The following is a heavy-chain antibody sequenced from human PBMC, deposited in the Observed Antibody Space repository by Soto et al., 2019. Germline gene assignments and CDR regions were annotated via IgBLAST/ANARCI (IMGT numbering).Heavy chain of an antibody. V-gene: IGHV1-18*01. CDR2: ISAYNGNT. J-gene: IGHJ6*02. CDR3: ARDPSRGYCSSTSCPRTYYYYGMDV. D-gene: IGHD2-2*01. CDR1: GYTFTSYG. Sequence: QVQLVQSGAEVKKPGASVKVSCKASGYTFTSYGISWVRQAPVQGLEWMGWISAYNGNTNYAQKLQGRVTMTTDTSTSTAYMELRSLRSDDTAVYYCARDPSRGYCSSTSCPRTYYYYGMDVWGQGTTVTVSS.